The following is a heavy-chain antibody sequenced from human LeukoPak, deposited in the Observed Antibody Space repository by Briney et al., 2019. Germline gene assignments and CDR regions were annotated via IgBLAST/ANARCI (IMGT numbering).Heavy chain of an antibody. V-gene: IGHV4-28*05. J-gene: IGHJ3*02. Sequence: SETLSLTCAVSGYSISSSNWWGWIRQPPGKGLEWIGYIYYSGSIYYNPSLKSRVTMPVDTSKNQFSLKLSSVTAVDTAVYYCAAYSSSHDAFDIWGQGTMVTVSS. CDR2: IYYSGSI. CDR3: AAYSSSHDAFDI. CDR1: GYSISSSNW. D-gene: IGHD6-6*01.